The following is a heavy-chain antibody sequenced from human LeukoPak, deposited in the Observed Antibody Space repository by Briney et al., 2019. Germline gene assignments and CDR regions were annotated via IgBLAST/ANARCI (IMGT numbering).Heavy chain of an antibody. CDR3: ANHPTYYDILTGYSKDPYFDY. V-gene: IGHV1-69*13. D-gene: IGHD3-9*01. CDR2: IIPIFGTA. CDR1: GGTFTSYA. J-gene: IGHJ4*02. Sequence: SVKVSCKASGGTFTSYAISWVRQAPGQGLEWMGGIIPIFGTANYAQKFQGRVTITADESTSTAYMELSSLRSEDTAVYYCANHPTYYDILTGYSKDPYFDYWGQGTLVTVSS.